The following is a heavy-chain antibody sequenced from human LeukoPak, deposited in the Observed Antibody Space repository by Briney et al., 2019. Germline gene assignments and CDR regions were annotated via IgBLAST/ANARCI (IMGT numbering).Heavy chain of an antibody. CDR2: ISYDGSNK. CDR3: AKRIVGPYFYYFDY. Sequence: GGSLRLSCAASGFTFSSYAMHWVRQAPGKGLEWVAVISYDGSNKYYADSVKGRFTISRDNSKNTLYLQMNSLRAEDTAVYYCAKRIVGPYFYYFDYWGQGTLVTVPS. D-gene: IGHD1-26*01. J-gene: IGHJ4*02. V-gene: IGHV3-30-3*02. CDR1: GFTFSSYA.